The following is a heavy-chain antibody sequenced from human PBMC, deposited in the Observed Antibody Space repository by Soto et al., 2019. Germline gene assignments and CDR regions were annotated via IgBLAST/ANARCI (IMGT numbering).Heavy chain of an antibody. Sequence: TRCITCTVSGCPLTKYYWSWIRQPAVEGLEWIGRVSTSGNVVSKASLRSRLTMSVDTSKNQFSVRLTSVTAADTAVYYCARDNPHAWSLYHMAFDHWGQGAQVTVSS. CDR3: ARDNPHAWSLYHMAFDH. D-gene: IGHD3-16*01. J-gene: IGHJ5*02. CDR1: GCPLTKYY. V-gene: IGHV4-4*07. CDR2: VSTSGNV.